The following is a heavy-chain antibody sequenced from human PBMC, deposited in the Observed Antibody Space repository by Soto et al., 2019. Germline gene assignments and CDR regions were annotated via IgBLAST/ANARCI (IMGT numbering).Heavy chain of an antibody. J-gene: IGHJ6*03. Sequence: ASVKVSCKASGYTFTSYDINWVRQATGQGLEWMGWMNPNSGNTGYAQKFQGRVTMTRNTSISTAYMELSSLRSEDTAVYYCARDRAAMLDYYYYYMDVWGKGTIVTVSS. CDR1: GYTFTSYD. CDR3: ARDRAAMLDYYYYYMDV. D-gene: IGHD2-2*01. V-gene: IGHV1-8*01. CDR2: MNPNSGNT.